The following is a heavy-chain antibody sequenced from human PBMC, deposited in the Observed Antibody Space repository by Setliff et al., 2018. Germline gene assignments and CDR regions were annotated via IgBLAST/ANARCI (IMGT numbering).Heavy chain of an antibody. CDR3: AKFSSVPGSRFFDY. V-gene: IGHV3-23*01. Sequence: PGGSLRLSCAASGFGFSSYAMNWVRQAPGKGLQWVSNINAGGYNTYYADSVKGRFTISRDNSKNTVYLQMNSLRPEDTAVYYCAKFSSVPGSRFFDYWGQGALVTVSS. D-gene: IGHD2-2*01. J-gene: IGHJ4*02. CDR1: GFGFSSYA. CDR2: INAGGYNT.